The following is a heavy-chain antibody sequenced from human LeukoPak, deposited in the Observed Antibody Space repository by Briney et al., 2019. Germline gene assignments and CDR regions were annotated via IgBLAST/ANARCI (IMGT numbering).Heavy chain of an antibody. V-gene: IGHV3-7*01. Sequence: GGSLRLSCAASGFTFSSYWMSWVRQAPGKGLEWVANIKQDGSEKYYVDSVKGRFTISRDNAKNSLYLQMNSLRAEDTAVYYCARDGSPEASINYFDTWGQGTPVTVSS. CDR2: IKQDGSEK. J-gene: IGHJ5*02. CDR3: ARDGSPEASINYFDT. D-gene: IGHD5-24*01. CDR1: GFTFSSYW.